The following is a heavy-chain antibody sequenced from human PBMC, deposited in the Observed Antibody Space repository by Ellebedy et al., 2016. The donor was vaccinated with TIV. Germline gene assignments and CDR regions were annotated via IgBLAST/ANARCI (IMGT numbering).Heavy chain of an antibody. Sequence: GESLKISCTGSGYSFTSYWIGWVRQMPGKGLEWLGNIYPGDSNTAYSPSFQGQVTISADKSISSAYLQWSSLKASDTAMYYCVKGPLGYCSGGRCTADYWGQGTLVTVSS. J-gene: IGHJ4*02. V-gene: IGHV5-51*01. CDR1: GYSFTSYW. D-gene: IGHD2-15*01. CDR2: IYPGDSNT. CDR3: VKGPLGYCSGGRCTADY.